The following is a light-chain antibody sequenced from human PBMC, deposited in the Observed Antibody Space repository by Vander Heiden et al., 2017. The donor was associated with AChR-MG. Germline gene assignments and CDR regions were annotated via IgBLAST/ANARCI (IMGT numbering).Light chain of an antibody. CDR2: AAS. CDR3: QQLKSYPFT. J-gene: IGKJ3*01. V-gene: IGKV1-9*01. CDR1: QGINSY. Sequence: IQLTQSPSSLSASVGDRVTITCRASQGINSYLAWYQQKLGKGPKVLIHAASTLQSGVPSRFSGSGSGTDFTLTISSLQPEDFATYYCQQLKSYPFTFGPGTKVDVK.